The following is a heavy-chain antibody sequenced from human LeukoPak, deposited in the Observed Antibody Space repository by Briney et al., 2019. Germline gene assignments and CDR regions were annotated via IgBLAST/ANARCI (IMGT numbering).Heavy chain of an antibody. CDR3: ARGLGYCTSTTCLLPFDY. D-gene: IGHD2-2*01. CDR1: GFTVSTYY. V-gene: IGHV3-53*01. Sequence: GGSLRLSCAASGFTVSTYYMTWVRQAPGKGLECVSVIYSGGSTYYADSVKGRFTVSRDNSKDTLYLQMNSLRAEDTAMYYCARGLGYCTSTTCLLPFDYWGQGTLVTVSS. CDR2: IYSGGST. J-gene: IGHJ4*02.